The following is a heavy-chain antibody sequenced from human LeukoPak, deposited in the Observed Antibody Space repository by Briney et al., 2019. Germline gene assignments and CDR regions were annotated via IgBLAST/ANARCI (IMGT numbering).Heavy chain of an antibody. CDR3: AKDMCSSTSCYRAFDY. CDR1: GFTFSSYG. Sequence: GRSLRLSCAASGFTFSSYGMHWVRQAPGKGLERVAVISYDGSNKYYADSVKGRFTISRDNSKNMLYLQMNSLRAEDTAVYYCAKDMCSSTSCYRAFDYWGQGTLVTVSS. V-gene: IGHV3-30*18. J-gene: IGHJ4*02. D-gene: IGHD2-2*01. CDR2: ISYDGSNK.